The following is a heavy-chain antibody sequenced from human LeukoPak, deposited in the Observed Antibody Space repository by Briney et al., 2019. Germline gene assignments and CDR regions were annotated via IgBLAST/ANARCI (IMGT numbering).Heavy chain of an antibody. CDR2: IFYSGST. D-gene: IGHD1-26*01. CDR3: ATNIPTPTTSPPPGH. CDR1: GGSISSYY. J-gene: IGHJ4*02. Sequence: SETLSLTCTVSGGSISSYYWSWIRQPPGKGLEWIGYIFYSGSTNYNPSLKSRVTISVDTSKNQFSLKLSSVTAADTAVYYCATNIPTPTTSPPPGHWGQGTLVTVST. V-gene: IGHV4-59*08.